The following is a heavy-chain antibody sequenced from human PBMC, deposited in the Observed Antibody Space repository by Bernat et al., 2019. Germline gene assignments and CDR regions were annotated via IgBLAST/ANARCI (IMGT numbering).Heavy chain of an antibody. CDR3: ARKGRSRVRSKLAQWLVPGVRSGDDAFDI. J-gene: IGHJ3*02. D-gene: IGHD6-19*01. Sequence: QVQLVQSGAEVKKPGASVKVSCKVSGYTLTELSMHWVRQAPGKGLEWMGGFDPEDGETIYAQKFQGRVTMTEDTSTDTAYMELSSLGSEDTAVYYCARKGRSRVRSKLAQWLVPGVRSGDDAFDIWGQGTMVTVSS. V-gene: IGHV1-24*01. CDR2: FDPEDGET. CDR1: GYTLTELS.